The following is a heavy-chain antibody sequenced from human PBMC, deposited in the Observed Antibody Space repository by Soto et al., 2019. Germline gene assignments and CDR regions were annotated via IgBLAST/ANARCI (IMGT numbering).Heavy chain of an antibody. CDR1: GFTFSTYA. J-gene: IGHJ6*02. Sequence: ESGGGVVQPGRSLRLSCAASGFTFSTYAMHWVRQAPGKGLEWVAVISYDGSNKYYADSVKGRFTISRDNSKNTLYLQMNSLRAEDAAVHYCARDHYGDYGYYYYGMDVWGQGTTVTVSS. D-gene: IGHD4-17*01. CDR3: ARDHYGDYGYYYYGMDV. CDR2: ISYDGSNK. V-gene: IGHV3-30-3*01.